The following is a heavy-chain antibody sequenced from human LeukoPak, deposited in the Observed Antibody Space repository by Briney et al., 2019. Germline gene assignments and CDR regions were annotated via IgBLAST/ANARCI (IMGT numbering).Heavy chain of an antibody. V-gene: IGHV4-4*07. CDR1: GGSISSYY. D-gene: IGHD3-22*01. CDR2: IYTSGST. CDR3: ARDTYYYDSSGYRLNYYGMDV. Sequence: SETLSLTCTVSGGSISSYYWSWIRQPAGKGLEWIGRIYTSGSTNYNPSLKSRVTISVDTSKNQFSLKLSSVTAADTAVYYCARDTYYYDSSGYRLNYYGMDVWGQGTTVTVSS. J-gene: IGHJ6*02.